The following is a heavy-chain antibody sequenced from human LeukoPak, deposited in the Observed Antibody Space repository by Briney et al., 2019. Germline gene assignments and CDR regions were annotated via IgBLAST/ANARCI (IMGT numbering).Heavy chain of an antibody. CDR3: ARSRGYCSSTSCKSSRYYYYYYMDV. CDR2: IYYSGST. J-gene: IGHJ6*03. V-gene: IGHV4-31*03. D-gene: IGHD2-2*01. CDR1: GGSISSGGYY. Sequence: PSQTLSLTCTVSGGSISSGGYYWSWIRQHPGKGLEWIGYIYYSGSTYYNPSLKSRVTISVDTSKNQFSLKLSSVTAADTAVYYCARSRGYCSSTSCKSSRYYYYYYMDVWGKGTTVTVSS.